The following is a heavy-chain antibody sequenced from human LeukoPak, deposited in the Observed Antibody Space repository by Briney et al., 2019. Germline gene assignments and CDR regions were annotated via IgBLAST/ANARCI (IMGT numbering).Heavy chain of an antibody. CDR3: AKEIRFWSGIWNFHY. CDR2: IWYDGSNA. CDR1: GFIFNSYG. Sequence: PGGSLRLSCVAYGFIFNSYGMLGLPQAPGKGLDGGADIWYDGSNANYADSVKGRFTNSRDNYKNMLYLQMIGLRAEDTAVYYCAKEIRFWSGIWNFHYWGQGTLVRVSS. V-gene: IGHV3-33*06. J-gene: IGHJ4*02. D-gene: IGHD3-3*01.